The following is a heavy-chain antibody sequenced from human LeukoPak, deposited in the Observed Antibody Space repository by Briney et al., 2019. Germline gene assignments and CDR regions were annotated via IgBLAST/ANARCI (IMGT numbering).Heavy chain of an antibody. CDR3: ARHYSSAFYYYYGMDV. D-gene: IGHD6-25*01. Sequence: GESLKISCKGSGYSFTSYWIGWVRQMPGKGLEWMGFIYPGDSDTRYSPSFQGQVTISADKSISTAYLQWSSLKASDTAMYYCARHYSSAFYYYYGMDVWGQGTTVTVSS. CDR1: GYSFTSYW. CDR2: IYPGDSDT. V-gene: IGHV5-51*01. J-gene: IGHJ6*02.